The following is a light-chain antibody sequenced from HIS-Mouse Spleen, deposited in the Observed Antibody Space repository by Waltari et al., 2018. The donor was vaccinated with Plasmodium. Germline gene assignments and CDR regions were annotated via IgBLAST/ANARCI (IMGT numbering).Light chain of an antibody. CDR3: QQYNNWPFT. Sequence: EIVMTQSPATLSVSPGERATLSCRASKSVSSNLAWYQQKPGQGPRPLIYGASTRATGIPARFSGSGSGTEFTLTISSLQSEDFAVYYCQQYNNWPFTFGPGTKVDIK. CDR1: KSVSSN. V-gene: IGKV3-15*01. CDR2: GAS. J-gene: IGKJ3*01.